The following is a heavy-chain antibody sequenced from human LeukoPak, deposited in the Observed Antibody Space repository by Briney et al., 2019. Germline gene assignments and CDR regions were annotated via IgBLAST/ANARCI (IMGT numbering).Heavy chain of an antibody. CDR3: ARVIQKYSSSSIDY. V-gene: IGHV1-2*06. CDR2: INPNSGGA. J-gene: IGHJ4*02. D-gene: IGHD6-6*01. Sequence: ASVKVSCKASGYTFTGYYMHWVRQAPGQGLEWMGRINPNSGGANYAQKFQGRVTMTRDTSISTVYMELSRLRSDDTAMYYCARVIQKYSSSSIDYWGQGILATVSS. CDR1: GYTFTGYY.